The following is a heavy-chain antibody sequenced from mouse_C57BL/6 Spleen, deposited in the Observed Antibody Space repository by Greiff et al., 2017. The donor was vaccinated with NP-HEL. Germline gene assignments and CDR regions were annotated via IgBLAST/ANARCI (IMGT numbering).Heavy chain of an antibody. J-gene: IGHJ4*01. CDR3: AREYYGSSGAMDY. CDR1: GYTFTSYW. Sequence: QVQLQQPGAELVKPGASVQLSCKASGYTFTSYWMHWVKQRPGQGLEWIGMIHPNSGSTNYNEKFKSKATLTVDKSSSTAYMQLSSLTSEDSAVYYCAREYYGSSGAMDYWGQGTSVTVSS. V-gene: IGHV1-64*01. CDR2: IHPNSGST. D-gene: IGHD1-1*01.